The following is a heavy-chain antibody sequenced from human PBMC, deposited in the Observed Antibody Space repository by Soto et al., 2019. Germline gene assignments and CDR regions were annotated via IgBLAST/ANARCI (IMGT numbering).Heavy chain of an antibody. CDR3: ARVGVGRSSCTDYYEYYGMDV. CDR1: GFSFSSYS. V-gene: IGHV3-48*02. D-gene: IGHD6-13*01. CDR2: ISSGSSMI. Sequence: PGGSVRLSCAASGFSFSSYSMDWVRQAPGKGLEWVSHISSGSSMIYYTDSVKGRFTISRDNAKNSLYLQMNSLRDEDTAVYYCARVGVGRSSCTDYYEYYGMDVWGQGTTVTVSS. J-gene: IGHJ6*02.